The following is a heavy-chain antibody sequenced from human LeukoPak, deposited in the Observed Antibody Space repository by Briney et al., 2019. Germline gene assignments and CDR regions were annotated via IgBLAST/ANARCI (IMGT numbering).Heavy chain of an antibody. CDR2: IYHSGST. Sequence: SETLSLTCAVSGGSISIGGYSWSWIRQPPGKGLEWIGYIYHSGSTYYNPSLKSRVTISVDRSRNQFSLKLSSVTAADTAVYYCARGNFDWLFHYFDYWGQGTLVTVSS. CDR3: ARGNFDWLFHYFDY. D-gene: IGHD3-9*01. J-gene: IGHJ4*02. CDR1: GGSISIGGYS. V-gene: IGHV4-30-2*01.